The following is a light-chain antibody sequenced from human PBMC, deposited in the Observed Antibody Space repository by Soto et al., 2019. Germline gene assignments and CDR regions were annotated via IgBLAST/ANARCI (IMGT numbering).Light chain of an antibody. V-gene: IGLV2-14*01. J-gene: IGLJ2*01. CDR1: SSDVGGYNY. CDR3: SSFSSTSTIV. CDR2: EVS. Sequence: QSVLTQPASVSGSPGQSITISCIGSSSDVGGYNYVSWYQHHPGRVPKPMIFEVSDRPSGVSSRFSGSKSGNTAYLTISGLQAEGEADYYCSSFSSTSTIVFGGGTKLTVL.